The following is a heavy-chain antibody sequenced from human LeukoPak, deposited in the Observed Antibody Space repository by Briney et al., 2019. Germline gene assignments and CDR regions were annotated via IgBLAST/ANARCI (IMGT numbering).Heavy chain of an antibody. Sequence: XXLXCAASXFTXSSXAMSWVXQXPGXGXXXXXXXSGSGGSTYSADSVKGRFTISRDNAKNSLYLQMNSLRAEDTAVYYCAKGDSSSSWGAEYFQHWGQGTLVTVSS. CDR2: XSGSGGST. V-gene: IGHV3-23*01. J-gene: IGHJ1*01. CDR1: XFTXSSXA. CDR3: AKGDSSSSWGAEYFQH. D-gene: IGHD6-6*01.